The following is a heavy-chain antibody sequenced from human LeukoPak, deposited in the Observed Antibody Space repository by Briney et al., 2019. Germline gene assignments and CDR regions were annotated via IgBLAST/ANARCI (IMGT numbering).Heavy chain of an antibody. CDR3: ARDEVGVGATHDY. CDR1: GFTFDDYA. D-gene: IGHD1-26*01. V-gene: IGHV3-9*01. Sequence: GGSLRLSCAASGFTFDDYAMHWVRQAPGKGLEWVSGISWNSGSIGYADSVKGRFTISRDNAKNSLYLQMNSLRAEDTAVYYCARDEVGVGATHDYWGQGTLDTVSS. J-gene: IGHJ4*02. CDR2: ISWNSGSI.